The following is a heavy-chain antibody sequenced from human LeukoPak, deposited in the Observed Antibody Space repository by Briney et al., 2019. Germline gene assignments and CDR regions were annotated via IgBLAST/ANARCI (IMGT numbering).Heavy chain of an antibody. CDR1: GYTFTGYY. J-gene: IGHJ4*02. D-gene: IGHD3-22*01. CDR3: VDSSGYLGLPVY. V-gene: IGHV1-2*02. CDR2: INPNSGGT. Sequence: ASVKVSCKASGYTFTGYYMHWVRQAPGQGLEWMGWINPNSGGTNYAQKFQGRVTMTRDTSISTAYMELSRLRSDGTAVYYCVDSSGYLGLPVYWGEGTLVTVSS.